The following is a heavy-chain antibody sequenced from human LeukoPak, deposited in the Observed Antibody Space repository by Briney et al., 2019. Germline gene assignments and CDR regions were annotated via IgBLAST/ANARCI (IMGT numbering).Heavy chain of an antibody. D-gene: IGHD3-10*01. J-gene: IGHJ6*02. Sequence: SETLSLTCTVSGGSISSSSYYWGWIRQPPGKGLEWIGSIYYGGNTYYNPSLKSRVTISVDTSKNQFSLKLSSVTAADTAVYYCARGKGERPNYYGSGSYYKPYYYYGMDVWGQGTTVTVSS. V-gene: IGHV4-39*07. CDR2: IYYGGNT. CDR3: ARGKGERPNYYGSGSYYKPYYYYGMDV. CDR1: GGSISSSSYY.